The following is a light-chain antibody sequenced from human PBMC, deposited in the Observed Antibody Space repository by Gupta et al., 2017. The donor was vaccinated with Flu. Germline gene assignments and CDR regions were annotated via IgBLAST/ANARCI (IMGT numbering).Light chain of an antibody. J-gene: IGLJ3*02. CDR1: SGHSRHI. V-gene: IGLV4-60*03. Sequence: QPVLTQSSSASASLGSSVKLTCSLRSGHSRHIIAWHQQQPGKAPRYLMKLEGSGTYNKGSGVPDRFSGSSSGADRYLTTSDLQSEDEADYYCETWDTNIRVFGGGTKLTVL. CDR3: ETWDTNIRV. CDR2: LEGSGTY.